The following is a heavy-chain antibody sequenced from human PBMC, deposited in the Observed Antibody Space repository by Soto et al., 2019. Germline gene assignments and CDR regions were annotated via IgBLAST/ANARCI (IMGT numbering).Heavy chain of an antibody. CDR2: IWYDGSNK. V-gene: IGHV3-33*01. J-gene: IGHJ2*01. CDR1: GFTFSSYG. D-gene: IGHD3-3*01. CDR3: ASQGGGFPGSIFGVVIGVSYSDL. Sequence: QVQLVESGGGVVQPGRSLRLSCAASGFTFSSYGMHWVRQAPGKGLEWLAVIWYDGSNKYYADSVKGPFTMSRDNSKITLDLGMNMLRAEDTAVYYGASQGGGFPGSIFGVVIGVSYSDLWGRATLVTVSS.